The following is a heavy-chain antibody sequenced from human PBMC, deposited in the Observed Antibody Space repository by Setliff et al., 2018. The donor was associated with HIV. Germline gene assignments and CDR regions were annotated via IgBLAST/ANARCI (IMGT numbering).Heavy chain of an antibody. V-gene: IGHV3-21*01. CDR2: ISSSSSYI. J-gene: IGHJ3*02. D-gene: IGHD4-17*01. Sequence: PGGSLRLSCAASGFTFSSYSMNWVRQAPGKGLEWVSSISSSSSYIYYADSVKGRFTISRDNAKNSLYLQMNSLRAEDTAVYYCARDTEYGDYADIWGQGTMVTVSS. CDR3: ARDTEYGDYADI. CDR1: GFTFSSYS.